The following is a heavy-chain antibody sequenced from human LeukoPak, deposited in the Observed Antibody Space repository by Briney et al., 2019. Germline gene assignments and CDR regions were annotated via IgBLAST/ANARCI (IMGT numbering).Heavy chain of an antibody. V-gene: IGHV4-59*01. D-gene: IGHD4-11*01. CDR1: GGSISSYY. CDR3: ARVIGSTVTTYYYYMDV. CDR2: IYYSGST. Sequence: SETLSLTCTVSGGSISSYYLSWIRQPPGKGLEWIGYIYYSGSTNYNPSLKSRVTISVDTSKNQFSLKLSSVTAADTAVYYCARVIGSTVTTYYYYMDVWGKGTTVTVSS. J-gene: IGHJ6*03.